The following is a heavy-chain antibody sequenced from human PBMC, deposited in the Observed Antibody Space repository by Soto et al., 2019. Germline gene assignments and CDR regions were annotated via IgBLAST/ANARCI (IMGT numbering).Heavy chain of an antibody. CDR3: AHRLGGSSWNDGFFDF. CDR2: IYWDDDK. V-gene: IGHV2-5*02. J-gene: IGHJ4*02. D-gene: IGHD1-1*01. Sequence: QITLKESGPTLVEPTEALALTCSFSGFSLTKSPVGVGWFRQPPGKALEWLAVIYWDDDKRYNPSLKARITMPKDTFRNQVALTLTDMEPEDTATYFCAHRLGGSSWNDGFFDFWGQGLPVTVS. CDR1: GFSLTKSPVG.